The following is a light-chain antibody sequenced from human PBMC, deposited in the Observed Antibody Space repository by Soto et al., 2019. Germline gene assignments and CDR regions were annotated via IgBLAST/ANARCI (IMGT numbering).Light chain of an antibody. Sequence: DIVVTQSPLSLPVTPGEPASISCRSSQSLLHSNGYNYLDWYLQKPGQSPQLLIYMGSNRASGVPDRFSGRGAGTDFTLKISRVEADDVVVYYCVQQLPARTFGPGTKVEIK. CDR2: MGS. CDR1: QSLLHSNGYNY. J-gene: IGKJ1*01. V-gene: IGKV2-28*01. CDR3: VQQLPART.